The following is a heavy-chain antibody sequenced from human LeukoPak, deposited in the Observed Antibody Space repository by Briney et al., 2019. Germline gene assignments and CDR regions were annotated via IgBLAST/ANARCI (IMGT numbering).Heavy chain of an antibody. D-gene: IGHD3-22*01. CDR1: GDSISSGDYY. Sequence: PSETLSLTCTVSGDSISSGDYYWGWIRQPAGKGLEWIGRISSSGSTNYNPSLKSRVTISVDTSKNQFSLKLSSVTAADTAVYFCARGPYSYDSSGAFDIWGQGTMVTVPS. J-gene: IGHJ3*02. CDR2: ISSSGST. V-gene: IGHV4-61*02. CDR3: ARGPYSYDSSGAFDI.